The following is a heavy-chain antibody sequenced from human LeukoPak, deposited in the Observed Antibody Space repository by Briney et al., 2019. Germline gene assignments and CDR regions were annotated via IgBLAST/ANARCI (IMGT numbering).Heavy chain of an antibody. CDR1: GGSFSGYC. J-gene: IGHJ5*02. CDR2: INHSGST. V-gene: IGHV4-34*01. Sequence: PSETLSLTCAVYGGSFSGYCWSWIRQPPGKGLEWIGEINHSGSTNYNPSLRSRFTISVDTSKSQCSLKLSSITASDTAVYYFARGYLGYCSSTSCYPGRRFDPWGQGTLVTVSS. D-gene: IGHD2-2*01. CDR3: ARGYLGYCSSTSCYPGRRFDP.